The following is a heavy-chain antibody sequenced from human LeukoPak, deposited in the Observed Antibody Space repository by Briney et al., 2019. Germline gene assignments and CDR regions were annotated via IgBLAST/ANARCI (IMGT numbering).Heavy chain of an antibody. CDR3: ARVPVAALYYFDY. CDR1: GGSFSGYY. J-gene: IGHJ4*02. CDR2: INHSGST. V-gene: IGHV4-34*01. Sequence: SETLSLTCAVYGGSFSGYYWSWIRQPPGKGLEWIGEINHSGSTNYNPSLKSRVTISVDTSKNQFSLKLSSATAADTAVYYCARVPVAALYYFDYWGQGTLVTVSS. D-gene: IGHD2-15*01.